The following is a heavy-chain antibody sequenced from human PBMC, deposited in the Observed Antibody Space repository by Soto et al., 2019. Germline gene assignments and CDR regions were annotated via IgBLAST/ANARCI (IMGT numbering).Heavy chain of an antibody. V-gene: IGHV3-30*18. CDR1: GFTFSSYG. CDR3: AKDYYDFWSGYYTPLDY. Sequence: GGSLRLSCAASGFTFSSYGMHWVRQAPGKGLEWVAVISYDGSNKYYADSVKGRFTISRDNSKNTLYLQMNSLRAEDTAVYYCAKDYYDFWSGYYTPLDYWGQGTLVTVSS. CDR2: ISYDGSNK. J-gene: IGHJ4*02. D-gene: IGHD3-3*01.